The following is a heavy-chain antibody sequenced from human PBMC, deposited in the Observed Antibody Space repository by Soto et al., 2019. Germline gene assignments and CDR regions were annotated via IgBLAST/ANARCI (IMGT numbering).Heavy chain of an antibody. CDR3: ARKVVPAANYYYGMDV. CDR1: GATFSSYA. D-gene: IGHD2-2*01. Sequence: VKVSCKASGATFSSYAISWVRQAPGQGLEWMGGIIPIFGTANYAQKFQGRVTITSDESTSTAYMELSSLRSEDTAVYYCARKVVPAANYYYGMDVWGQGTTVTVSS. CDR2: IIPIFGTA. J-gene: IGHJ6*02. V-gene: IGHV1-69*13.